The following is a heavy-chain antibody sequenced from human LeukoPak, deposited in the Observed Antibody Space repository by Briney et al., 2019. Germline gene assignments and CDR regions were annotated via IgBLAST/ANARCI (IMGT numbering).Heavy chain of an antibody. D-gene: IGHD6-13*01. CDR2: VSAYNGNT. J-gene: IGHJ6*02. CDR1: GYTFTSYG. CDR3: ARGPPLAAAGTYFYYYGMDV. V-gene: IGHV1-18*01. Sequence: GASVKVSRKASGYTFTSYGISWVRQAPGQGLEGMGWVSAYNGNTNYAQKLQGRVTMTTDTSTSTAYMELRSLRSDDTAVYYCARGPPLAAAGTYFYYYGMDVWGQGTTVTVSS.